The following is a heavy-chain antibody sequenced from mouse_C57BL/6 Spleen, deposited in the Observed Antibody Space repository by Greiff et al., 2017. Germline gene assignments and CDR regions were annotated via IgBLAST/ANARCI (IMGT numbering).Heavy chain of an antibody. J-gene: IGHJ4*01. Sequence: EVQLQQSGPELVKPGASVKISCKASGYSFTDYNMNWVKQSNGKSLEWIGVINPNYGTTSYNQKFKGKATLTVDQTSSTDYMQLNSLTSEDSAVYNSASYYSKLYYAMDYWGQGTSVTVSS. D-gene: IGHD2-5*01. CDR1: GYSFTDYN. CDR2: INPNYGTT. CDR3: ASYYSKLYYAMDY. V-gene: IGHV1-39*01.